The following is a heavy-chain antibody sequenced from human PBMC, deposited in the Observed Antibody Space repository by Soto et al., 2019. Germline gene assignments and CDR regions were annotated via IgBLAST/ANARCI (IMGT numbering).Heavy chain of an antibody. J-gene: IGHJ4*02. D-gene: IGHD3-22*01. CDR3: ASLSYYDSSGAFDY. CDR1: GYIFTNYW. Sequence: GESLKISCKGSGYIFTNYWIGWVRQMPGKGLEWMGIIYPGDSDTKYSPSFQGQVTISADKSITTAYLQWSSLKASNTAMYYCASLSYYDSSGAFDYWGQGTLVTVSS. V-gene: IGHV5-51*01. CDR2: IYPGDSDT.